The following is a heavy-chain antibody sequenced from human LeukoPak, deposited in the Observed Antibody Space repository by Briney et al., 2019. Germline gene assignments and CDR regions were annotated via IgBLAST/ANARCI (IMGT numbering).Heavy chain of an antibody. J-gene: IGHJ5*02. CDR3: ARDQSVAARPNAGFDP. CDR1: GGSISSSSYY. D-gene: IGHD6-6*01. Sequence: SETLSLTCTVSGGSISSSSYYWGWIRQPPGKGLEWIGSIYYSGSTYYNPSLKSRVTISVDTSKNQFSLKLSSVTAADTAVYYCARDQSVAARPNAGFDPWGQGTLVTVSS. V-gene: IGHV4-39*07. CDR2: IYYSGST.